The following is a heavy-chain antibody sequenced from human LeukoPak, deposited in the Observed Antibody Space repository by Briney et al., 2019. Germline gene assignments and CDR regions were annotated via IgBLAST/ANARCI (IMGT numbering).Heavy chain of an antibody. CDR2: IYPGDSDT. CDR1: GYSFTSYW. D-gene: IGHD2-15*01. Sequence: ESLKISCKGSGYSFTSYWIGWVRQMPGKGLEWMGIIYPGDSDTRYSPSFQGQVTISADKSISTAYLQWSSLKASDTAMYYCASGSYCSGGSCYGAGDYYYGMDVWGQGTTVTVSS. J-gene: IGHJ6*02. V-gene: IGHV5-51*01. CDR3: ASGSYCSGGSCYGAGDYYYGMDV.